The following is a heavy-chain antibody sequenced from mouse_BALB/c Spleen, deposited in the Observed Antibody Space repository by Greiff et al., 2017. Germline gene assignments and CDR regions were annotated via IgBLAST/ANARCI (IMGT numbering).Heavy chain of an antibody. CDR1: GYAFSSSW. J-gene: IGHJ3*01. CDR2: IYPGDGDT. CDR3: AYGNPWFAY. Sequence: VKLQESGPELVKPGASVKISCKASGYAFSSSWMNWVKQRPGQGLEWIGRIYPGDGDTNYNGKFKGKATLTADKSSSTAYMQLSSLTSVDSAVYFCAYGNPWFAYWGQGTLVTVSA. D-gene: IGHD2-1*01. V-gene: IGHV1-82*01.